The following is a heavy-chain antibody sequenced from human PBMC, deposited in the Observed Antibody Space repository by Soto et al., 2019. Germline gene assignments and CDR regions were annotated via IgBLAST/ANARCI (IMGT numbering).Heavy chain of an antibody. J-gene: IGHJ4*02. V-gene: IGHV4-30-4*01. CDR3: ARTHYSDRSGTDY. CDR2: IHYSGST. CDR1: GGSIRSGDSY. Sequence: SETLSLTCTVSGGSIRSGDSYWSWIRQPPGKGLEWIGYIHYSGSTYYNPSLKSRVTISLDTSKNQFSLNLSSVTAADTAVYYCARTHYSDRSGTDYWGQGTLVTVSS. D-gene: IGHD3-22*01.